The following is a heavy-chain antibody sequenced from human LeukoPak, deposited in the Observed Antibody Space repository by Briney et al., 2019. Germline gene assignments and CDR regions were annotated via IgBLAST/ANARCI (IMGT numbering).Heavy chain of an antibody. CDR2: ISYDGSNK. D-gene: IGHD3-10*01. CDR1: GFTFSTCG. Sequence: PGGSLRLSCAASGFTFSTCGMHWVRQAPGKGLEWVAVISYDGSNKYYADSVKGRFTISRDNSKNTQYLQMNSLRAEDTAVYYCAKDAGGLTYYFDNLGQGTMVTVSS. V-gene: IGHV3-30*18. CDR3: AKDAGGLTYYFDN. J-gene: IGHJ3*02.